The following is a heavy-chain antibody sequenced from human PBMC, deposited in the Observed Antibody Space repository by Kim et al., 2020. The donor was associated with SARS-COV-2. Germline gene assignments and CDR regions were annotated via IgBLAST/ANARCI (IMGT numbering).Heavy chain of an antibody. J-gene: IGHJ4*02. CDR3: AKGVTNSGFDY. D-gene: IGHD4-17*01. V-gene: IGHV3-23*01. CDR2: ISWDGTRT. Sequence: GGSLRLSCAASGFTFSTSSMGWVRQAPGKGLVWVSRISWDGTRTYYADSVKGRVTMSSDKSKNTVYLHMNSLRVEDTAVYYCAKGVTNSGFDYWLQGAQV. CDR1: GFTFSTSS.